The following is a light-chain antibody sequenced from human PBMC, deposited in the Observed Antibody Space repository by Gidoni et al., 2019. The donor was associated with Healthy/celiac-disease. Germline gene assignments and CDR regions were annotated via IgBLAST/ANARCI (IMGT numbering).Light chain of an antibody. V-gene: IGKV1-5*01. J-gene: IGKJ4*01. CDR3: QQYNTPTT. CDR1: QSISSW. Sequence: GARVTITCRASQSISSWLAWYQQKSGKAPKLLIYDASSLESGVPSRFSGSGSGTEFTLTISSLQPDDFATYYCQQYNTPTTFGGGTKVEIK. CDR2: DAS.